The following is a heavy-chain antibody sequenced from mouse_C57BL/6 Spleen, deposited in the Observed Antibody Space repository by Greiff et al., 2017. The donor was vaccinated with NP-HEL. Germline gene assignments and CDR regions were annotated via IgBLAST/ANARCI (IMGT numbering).Heavy chain of an antibody. V-gene: IGHV5-4*01. CDR3: AREGANYDFDY. Sequence: DVKLVESGGGLVKPGGSLKLSCAASGFTFSSYAMSWVRQTPEKRLEWVATISDGGSYTYYPDNVKGRFTISRDNAKNNLYLQMSHLKSEDTAMYYCAREGANYDFDYRGQGTTLTVSS. D-gene: IGHD2-1*01. CDR1: GFTFSSYA. J-gene: IGHJ2*01. CDR2: ISDGGSYT.